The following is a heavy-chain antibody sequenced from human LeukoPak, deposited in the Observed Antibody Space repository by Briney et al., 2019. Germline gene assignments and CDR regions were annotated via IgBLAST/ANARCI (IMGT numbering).Heavy chain of an antibody. Sequence: SETLSLTCAVYGGSFSGYYWSWIRQPPGKGLEWIGEINNSGSTNYNPSLKSRVTISVDTSKNQFSLKLSSVTAADTAVYYCAREPYCSSTSCYDSYYNYGMDVWGQGTTVTVSS. CDR3: AREPYCSSTSCYDSYYNYGMDV. V-gene: IGHV4-34*01. D-gene: IGHD2-2*01. CDR2: INNSGST. CDR1: GGSFSGYY. J-gene: IGHJ6*02.